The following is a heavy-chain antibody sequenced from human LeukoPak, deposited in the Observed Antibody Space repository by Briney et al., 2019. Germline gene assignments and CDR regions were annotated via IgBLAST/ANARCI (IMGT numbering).Heavy chain of an antibody. Sequence: GRSLRLSCAASGFTFSSYGMHWVRQAPGKGLVWVSRINSDGSSTSYADSVKGRFTISRDNAKNTLYLQMNSLRAEDTAVYYCARDYGSGSYGMDVWGKGTTVTVSS. CDR2: INSDGSST. V-gene: IGHV3-74*01. D-gene: IGHD3-10*01. CDR1: GFTFSSYG. CDR3: ARDYGSGSYGMDV. J-gene: IGHJ6*04.